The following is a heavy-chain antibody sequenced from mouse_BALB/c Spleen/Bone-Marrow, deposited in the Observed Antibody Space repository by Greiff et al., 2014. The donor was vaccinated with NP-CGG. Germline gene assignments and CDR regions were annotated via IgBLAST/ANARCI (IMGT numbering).Heavy chain of an antibody. V-gene: IGHV1S127*01. D-gene: IGHD2-14*01. CDR3: TIYYRSFAY. J-gene: IGHJ3*01. CDR2: IDPSDSYT. Sequence: QLKQSGAELVKPGASVKMSCKASGYTFTSYWMHWVKQRPGQGLEWIGVIDPSDSYTSYNQKFKGKATLTVDTSSSTAYMQLSSLTSEDSAVYYCTIYYRSFAYWGQGTLVTVSA. CDR1: GYTFTSYW.